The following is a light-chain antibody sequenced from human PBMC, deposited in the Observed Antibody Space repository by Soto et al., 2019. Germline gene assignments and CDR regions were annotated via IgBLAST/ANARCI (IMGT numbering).Light chain of an antibody. CDR2: AAS. Sequence: DMQMTQSPSSLSASVGDRVTITCRTSQSIGNYLNWYQQKPGKAPKLLICAASSLQRGVPSRFSGSGSGTDLTLTITSLQPEDFAIYYCQQSYTTPFTFGPGTKVHVK. CDR3: QQSYTTPFT. V-gene: IGKV1-39*01. CDR1: QSIGNY. J-gene: IGKJ3*01.